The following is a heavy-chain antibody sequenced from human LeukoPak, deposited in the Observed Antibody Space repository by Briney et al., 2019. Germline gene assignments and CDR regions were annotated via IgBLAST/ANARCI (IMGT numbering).Heavy chain of an antibody. J-gene: IGHJ4*02. V-gene: IGHV4-39*07. D-gene: IGHD3-3*01. CDR3: ARGYYDFWSGYTGYYFDY. Sequence: SETLSLTCTVSGGSISSSSYYWGWIRQPPGKGLECIGSIYYSGSTYYNPSLKSRVTISVDTSKNQFSLKLSSVTAADTAVYYCARGYYDFWSGYTGYYFDYWGQGALVTVSS. CDR2: IYYSGST. CDR1: GGSISSSSYY.